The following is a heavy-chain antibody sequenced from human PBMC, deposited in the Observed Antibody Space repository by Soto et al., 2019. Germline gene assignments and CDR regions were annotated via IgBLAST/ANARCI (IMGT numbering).Heavy chain of an antibody. J-gene: IGHJ4*02. D-gene: IGHD5-12*01. CDR1: GGSISGYY. V-gene: IGHV4-59*01. CDR2: VYYSGST. CDR3: AKYRRTEADGYTLDF. Sequence: SETLSLTCTISGGSISGYYWSWIREPPGKGLEWIGYVYYSGSTNYNPSLESRVTISIDTSKNQFSLKLTSVTAADTAVYYCAKYRRTEADGYTLDFWGQGTLVTVSS.